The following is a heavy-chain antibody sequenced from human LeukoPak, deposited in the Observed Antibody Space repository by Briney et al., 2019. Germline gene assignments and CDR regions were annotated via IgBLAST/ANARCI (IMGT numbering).Heavy chain of an antibody. CDR1: GYTFAGYY. CDR3: ASAESHDYGET. V-gene: IGHV1-2*02. CDR2: IKPNRGGT. D-gene: IGHD4-17*01. Sequence: GASVKVSCKASGYTFAGYYVHWVRQAPGQGLEWMGWIKPNRGGTQYAQRFRGRVTMTRDTSITTAYMELTGLRSDDTAVYFCASAESHDYGETWGQGTLVTVSS. J-gene: IGHJ4*02.